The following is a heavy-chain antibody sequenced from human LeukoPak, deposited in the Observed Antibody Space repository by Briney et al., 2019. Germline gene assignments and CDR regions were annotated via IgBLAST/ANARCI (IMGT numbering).Heavy chain of an antibody. CDR1: GFTFSSYW. CDR2: IKQDGSEK. D-gene: IGHD5-12*01. CDR3: ARVRRDRLLYFDY. Sequence: GGSLRLSRAASGFTFSSYWMSWVRQAPGKGLERVANIKQDGSEKYYVDSVKGRFTISRDNAKNSLYLQMNSLRDEDTAVYYCARVRRDRLLYFDYWGQGTLVTVSS. J-gene: IGHJ4*02. V-gene: IGHV3-7*01.